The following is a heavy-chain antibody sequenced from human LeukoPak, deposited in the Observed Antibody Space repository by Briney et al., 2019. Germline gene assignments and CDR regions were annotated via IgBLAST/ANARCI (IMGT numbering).Heavy chain of an antibody. CDR2: IIPILGIA. Sequence: GASVKVSCKASGGTFSSYAISWVRQAPGQGLEWMGRIIPILGIANYAQKFQGRVTITADKSTSTAYMELSSLRSEDTAVYYCARGPLSEVCVFDYWGQGTLVTVSS. V-gene: IGHV1-69*04. J-gene: IGHJ4*02. CDR3: ARGPLSEVCVFDY. CDR1: GGTFSSYA.